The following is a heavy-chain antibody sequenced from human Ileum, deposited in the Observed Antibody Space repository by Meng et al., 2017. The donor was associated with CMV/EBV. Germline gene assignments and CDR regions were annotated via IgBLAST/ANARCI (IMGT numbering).Heavy chain of an antibody. CDR3: ARTQVVRVFDF. CDR2: IYHSGST. V-gene: IGHV4-34*01. CDR1: GGSFNDYY. J-gene: IGHJ4*02. D-gene: IGHD2-21*01. Sequence: QVQHQQWCERMLKPSVIVTVTGAVYGGSFNDYYWSWFRQSPEKGLEWIGEIYHSGSTNYNPSCKSRVSISVDTSKTQFSLKMYSVTAADTALYYCARTQVVRVFDFWGQGTLVTVSS.